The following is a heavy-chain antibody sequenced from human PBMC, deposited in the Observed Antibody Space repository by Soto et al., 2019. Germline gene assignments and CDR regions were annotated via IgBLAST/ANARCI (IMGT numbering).Heavy chain of an antibody. D-gene: IGHD6-19*01. CDR2: ISGSGGDT. CDR1: GFTFNTYP. Sequence: EVQLLESGGGLVQPGGSLRLSCAASGFTFNTYPMSWVRQAPGKGLEWVSLISGSGGDTYYEDSVKGRFTISRDNSKNTLYLQMNSRRAEDTAVYYCAKGFWAVAGTRYFDYWGQGTLVTVSS. J-gene: IGHJ4*02. CDR3: AKGFWAVAGTRYFDY. V-gene: IGHV3-23*01.